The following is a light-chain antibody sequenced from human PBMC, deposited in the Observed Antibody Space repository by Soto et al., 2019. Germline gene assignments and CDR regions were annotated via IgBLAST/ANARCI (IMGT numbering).Light chain of an antibody. CDR2: DAS. CDR3: QQYNIYPWT. J-gene: IGKJ1*01. Sequence: DIQMTQSPSTLSASVGDSVTITCRASQSISSWLARYQQRPGKAPKVLIYDASSLQSGVPSRFSGSGSGTEFTLTISSLQPDDFATYYCQQYNIYPWTFGQGTEVEIK. CDR1: QSISSW. V-gene: IGKV1-5*01.